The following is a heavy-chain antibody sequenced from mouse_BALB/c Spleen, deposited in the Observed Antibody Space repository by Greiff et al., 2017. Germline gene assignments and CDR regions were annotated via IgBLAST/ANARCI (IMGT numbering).Heavy chain of an antibody. CDR3: AREGLRRMAY. CDR2: ISSGSSTI. V-gene: IGHV5-17*02. CDR1: GFTFSSFG. Sequence: EVQLVESGGGLVQPGGSRKLSCAASGFTFSSFGMHWVRQAPEKGLEWVAYISSGSSTIYYADTVKGRFTISRDNPKNTLFLQMTSLRSEDTAMYYCAREGLRRMAYWGQGTLVTVSA. D-gene: IGHD2-4*01. J-gene: IGHJ3*01.